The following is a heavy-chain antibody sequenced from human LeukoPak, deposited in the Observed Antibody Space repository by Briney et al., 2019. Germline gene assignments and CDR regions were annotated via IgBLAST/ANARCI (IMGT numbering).Heavy chain of an antibody. CDR3: ARQRISSELLWFGDFDY. V-gene: IGHV4-34*01. CDR1: GGSFSGYY. CDR2: INHSGST. Sequence: PSETLSLTCAVYGGSFSGYYWSWIRQPPGKGLEGIGEINHSGSTNYNPSLKSRVTISVDTSKNQFSLKLSSVTDADTAVYYCARQRISSELLWFGDFDYWGQGTLVTVSS. D-gene: IGHD3-10*01. J-gene: IGHJ4*02.